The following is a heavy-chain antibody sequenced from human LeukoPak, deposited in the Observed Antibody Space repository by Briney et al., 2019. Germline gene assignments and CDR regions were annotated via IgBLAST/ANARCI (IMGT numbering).Heavy chain of an antibody. CDR3: ARLGGGVYYYYYMDV. V-gene: IGHV5-51*01. J-gene: IGHJ6*03. D-gene: IGHD3-3*01. CDR2: IYPGDSDT. CDR1: GYSVSNYW. Sequence: GESLKISCKGSGYSVSNYWIGWVRQMPGKGLEWMGIIYPGDSDTRYSTSFQGQVTNSADKSISTAYLQWSSLKASDTAMYYCARLGGGVYYYYYMDVWGKGTTVTVSS.